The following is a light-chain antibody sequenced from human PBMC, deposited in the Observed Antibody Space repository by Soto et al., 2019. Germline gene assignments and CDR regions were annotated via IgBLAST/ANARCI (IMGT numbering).Light chain of an antibody. Sequence: DIVLTQSPDILSLSPGERATLSCRASQSLSSRFLAWYQQKPGQAPRLLIFGGSSRASGIPDKFSGGGSGTEFTLTISRLDPEDFAVYYCEQYGGSPRGTFGQGTKLEIK. CDR2: GGS. CDR1: QSLSSRF. J-gene: IGKJ2*01. CDR3: EQYGGSPRGT. V-gene: IGKV3-20*01.